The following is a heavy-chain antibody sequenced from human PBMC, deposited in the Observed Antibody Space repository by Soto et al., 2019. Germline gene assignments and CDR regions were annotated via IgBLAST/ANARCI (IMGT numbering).Heavy chain of an antibody. CDR2: IYYSGST. CDR1: GGSISSYY. D-gene: IGHD6-19*01. Sequence: SETLSLTCTVSGGSISSYYWGWIRQPPGKGLEWIGYIYYSGSTNYNPSLKSRVTISVDTSKNQFSLKLSSVTAADTAVYYCASGHSSGWSFDYWGQGTLVTVSS. J-gene: IGHJ4*02. V-gene: IGHV4-59*01. CDR3: ASGHSSGWSFDY.